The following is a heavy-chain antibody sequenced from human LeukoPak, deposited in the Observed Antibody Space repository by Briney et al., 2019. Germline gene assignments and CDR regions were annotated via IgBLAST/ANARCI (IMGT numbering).Heavy chain of an antibody. CDR2: IYYSGST. V-gene: IGHV4-59*01. CDR3: ARDRAYSYGHTYYYYMDV. Sequence: SETLSLTRTVSGGSISSYYWSWIRQPPGKGLEWIGYIYYSGSTNYNPSLKSRVTISVDTSKNQFSLKLSSVTAADTAVYYCARDRAYSYGHTYYYYMDVWGKGTTVTVSS. J-gene: IGHJ6*03. CDR1: GGSISSYY. D-gene: IGHD5-18*01.